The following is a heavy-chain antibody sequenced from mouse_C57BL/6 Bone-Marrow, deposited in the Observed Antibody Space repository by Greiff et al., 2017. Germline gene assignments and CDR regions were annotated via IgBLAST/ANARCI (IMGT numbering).Heavy chain of an antibody. CDR3: TYYDSFDD. V-gene: IGHV14-4*01. D-gene: IGHD2-4*01. CDR1: GFNIKDDY. J-gene: IGHJ2*01. CDR2: IDPENGDT. Sequence: VQLQQSGAELVRPGASVKLSCTASGFNIKDDYMHWVKQRPEQGLEWIGWIDPENGDTEYAPKFQGKATITADTSSNTAYRQLSSLTSEDTAVKYCTYYDSFDDWGQGTTLTVSS.